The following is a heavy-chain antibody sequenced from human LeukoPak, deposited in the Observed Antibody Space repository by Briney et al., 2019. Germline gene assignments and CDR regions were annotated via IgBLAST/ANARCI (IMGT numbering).Heavy chain of an antibody. D-gene: IGHD6-19*01. CDR2: INPNSGGT. Sequence: ASVKVSCKASGYTFTGYYIHWVRQAPGQGLEWMGWINPNSGGTNYVQKFQGRVAMTRDTSISTAYMELSRLRSDDTAIYYCASGFDTRASVPGFCFDYWGQGTLVTVSS. CDR1: GYTFTGYY. J-gene: IGHJ4*02. V-gene: IGHV1-2*02. CDR3: ASGFDTRASVPGFCFDY.